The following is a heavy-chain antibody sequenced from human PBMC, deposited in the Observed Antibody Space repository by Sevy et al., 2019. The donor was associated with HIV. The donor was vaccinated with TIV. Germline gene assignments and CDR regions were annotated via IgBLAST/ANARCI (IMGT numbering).Heavy chain of an antibody. V-gene: IGHV3-9*01. Sequence: GGSLRLSCAASGFTFDDYAMHWVRQAPGKGLEWVSGISWNSGSIGYADSVKGRFTISRDNAKNSLYLQMNSLRAEDTALYYCAKDARKYYDIWSGEIWGAFHIWGQGTMVTVSS. D-gene: IGHD3-3*01. CDR3: AKDARKYYDIWSGEIWGAFHI. CDR1: GFTFDDYA. CDR2: ISWNSGSI. J-gene: IGHJ3*02.